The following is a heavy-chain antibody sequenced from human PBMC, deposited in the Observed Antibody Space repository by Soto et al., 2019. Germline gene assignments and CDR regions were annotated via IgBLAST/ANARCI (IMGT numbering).Heavy chain of an antibody. CDR1: GFTFSSYG. CDR2: ISYDGSNK. CDR3: AKARYYCDY. J-gene: IGHJ4*02. D-gene: IGHD2-15*01. V-gene: IGHV3-30*18. Sequence: QVQLVESGGGVVQPGRSLRLSCAASGFTFSSYGMHWVPQAPGKGLEWVAVISYDGSNKYYADSVKGRFTISRDNSKNTLYLQMNSLRAEDTAVYYCAKARYYCDYWGQGTLVTVSS.